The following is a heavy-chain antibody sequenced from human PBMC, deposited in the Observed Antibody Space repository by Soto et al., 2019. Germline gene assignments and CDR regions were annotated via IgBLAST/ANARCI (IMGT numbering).Heavy chain of an antibody. J-gene: IGHJ4*02. CDR2: IYPGDSET. V-gene: IGHV5-51*03. Sequence: EVHLVQSGAEVKKPGQSLKISCKGSGYNFANYWIGWVRQMPGKGLEWMGIIYPGDSETRYSPSFQGQVTISADKSISTAYLQWSSLKASDTAMYYCARQEDLASATTGWTYWGQGTLVTVSS. D-gene: IGHD1-26*01. CDR3: ARQEDLASATTGWTY. CDR1: GYNFANYW.